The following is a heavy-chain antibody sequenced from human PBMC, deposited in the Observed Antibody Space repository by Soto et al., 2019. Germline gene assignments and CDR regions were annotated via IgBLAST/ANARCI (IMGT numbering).Heavy chain of an antibody. D-gene: IGHD3-9*01. CDR3: AREEGYYDILTGYLGPRFDY. CDR2: ISAYNGKT. CDR1: GYTFTSYG. J-gene: IGHJ4*02. Sequence: ASVKVSCKASGYTFTSYGISWVRQAPGQGLEWMGWISAYNGKTNYAQKLQGRVTMTTDTSTSTAYMELRSLRSDDTAVYYCAREEGYYDILTGYLGPRFDYWGQGTLVTVSS. V-gene: IGHV1-18*01.